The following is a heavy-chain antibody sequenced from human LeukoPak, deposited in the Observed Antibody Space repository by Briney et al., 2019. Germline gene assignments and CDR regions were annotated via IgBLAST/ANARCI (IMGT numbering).Heavy chain of an antibody. D-gene: IGHD2-2*01. CDR3: ARGRYCTTSSCYSYYHYYNMDV. CDR2: ISFDGSNK. J-gene: IGHJ6*03. CDR1: GFTFSSHA. V-gene: IGHV3-30*09. Sequence: PGGSLRLSCVASGFTFSSHAMHWVRQAPGKGLEWVAVISFDGSNKYYTGSVKGRFAISGDNSKNTLYLQMNSLRAEDTAVYYCARGRYCTTSSCYSYYHYYNMDVWGKGTTVTVSS.